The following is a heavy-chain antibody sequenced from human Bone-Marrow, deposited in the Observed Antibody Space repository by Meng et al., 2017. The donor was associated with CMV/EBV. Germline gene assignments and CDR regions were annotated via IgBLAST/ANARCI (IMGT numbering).Heavy chain of an antibody. CDR1: GFTFSIFG. D-gene: IGHD2-15*01. CDR2: VRYDGSIK. Sequence: GESLKISCAASGFTFSIFGMYWVRQAPGKGLEWVAFVRYDGSIKEYADSVKGRFTTSRDNSKNTLHLQMNSLRPEDTAVYFCAKDRRWGYCSGGSCYSDHDAFDIWVQGTMVTVSS. CDR3: AKDRRWGYCSGGSCYSDHDAFDI. J-gene: IGHJ3*02. V-gene: IGHV3-30*02.